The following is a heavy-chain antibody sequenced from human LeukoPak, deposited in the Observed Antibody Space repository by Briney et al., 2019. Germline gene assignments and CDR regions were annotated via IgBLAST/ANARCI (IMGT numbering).Heavy chain of an antibody. CDR3: YISGWTEDIDN. CDR2: ISDNGHST. D-gene: IGHD6-19*01. V-gene: IGHV3-64D*06. Sequence: TGGSLRLSCSASGVTFSSHAMHWVRQAPGKGLEYVSGISDNGHSTFYADSVKGRFTISRDNSKNTLYLQMSSLRGEDTAVYYCYISGWTEDIDNWGQGTLVTV. CDR1: GVTFSSHA. J-gene: IGHJ4*02.